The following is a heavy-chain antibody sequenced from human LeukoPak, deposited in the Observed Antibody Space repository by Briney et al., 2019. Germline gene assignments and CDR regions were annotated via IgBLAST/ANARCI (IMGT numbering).Heavy chain of an antibody. V-gene: IGHV3-23*01. J-gene: IGHJ4*02. D-gene: IGHD2-2*03. CDR2: ISGSGGST. Sequence: GGSLRLSCVASGFTFNSYAMSWVRQAPGKGLEWVSAISGSGGSTYYADYVKGRFTISRDNSKSTLYLQMNSLGAEDTALYYCAKDNGYCTSTSCFLEYWGQGTLVTVSS. CDR3: AKDNGYCTSTSCFLEY. CDR1: GFTFNSYA.